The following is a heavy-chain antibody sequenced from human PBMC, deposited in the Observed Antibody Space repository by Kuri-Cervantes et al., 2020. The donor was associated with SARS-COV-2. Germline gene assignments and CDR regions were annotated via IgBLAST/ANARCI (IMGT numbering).Heavy chain of an antibody. CDR3: ARDRIGVHDS. D-gene: IGHD2-15*01. Sequence: GESLKISCAASGFTFSRYAMHWVRQAPGKGLQYVAVISSNGGNSYYADSVKGRFTISRDTSRDTSKNTLYLQMSSLRAEDTAMYYCARDRIGVHDSWGQGTLVTVSS. CDR2: ISSNGGNS. CDR1: GFTFSRYA. J-gene: IGHJ4*02. V-gene: IGHV3-64D*08.